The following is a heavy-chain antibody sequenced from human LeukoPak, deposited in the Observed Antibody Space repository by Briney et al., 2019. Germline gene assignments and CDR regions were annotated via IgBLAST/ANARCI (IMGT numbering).Heavy chain of an antibody. D-gene: IGHD3-22*01. CDR2: INPNSGGT. V-gene: IGHV1-2*02. J-gene: IGHJ4*02. Sequence: ASVKVSCKASGYTFTGYYMHWVRQAPGQGLEWMGWINPNSGGTNYAQKFQGRVTMTRDTSISTAYMELSRLRSDDTAVYYCARVGPYYDSSGYYEDWGQGTLATVSS. CDR1: GYTFTGYY. CDR3: ARVGPYYDSSGYYED.